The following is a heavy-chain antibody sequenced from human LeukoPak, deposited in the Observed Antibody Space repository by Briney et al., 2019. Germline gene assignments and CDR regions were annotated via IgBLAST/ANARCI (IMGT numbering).Heavy chain of an antibody. J-gene: IGHJ4*02. D-gene: IGHD1-26*01. V-gene: IGHV3-9*01. CDR1: GFTFSSYA. CDR3: ASKWGLLH. Sequence: GGAVRLSCPASGFTFSSYAMSGLRQAPGKGLEWVSGISWNSGSIGYADSVKGRFTISRDNAKNSLYLQMNSLRAEDTALYYCASKWGLLHWGQGTLVTVSS. CDR2: ISWNSGSI.